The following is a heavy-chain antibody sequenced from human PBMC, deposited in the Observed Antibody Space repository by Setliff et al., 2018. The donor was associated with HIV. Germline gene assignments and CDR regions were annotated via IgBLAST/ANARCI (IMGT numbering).Heavy chain of an antibody. CDR1: GYTFTGYY. V-gene: IGHV1-2*02. CDR2: INPNSGGT. CDR3: ARVFNGRDGYYNLRSQS. D-gene: IGHD1-26*01. J-gene: IGHJ1*01. Sequence: ASVKVSCKASGYTFTGYYMQWVRQAPGQGLEWMGWINPNSGGTNYAQKFQDRVIMTRDTSISTAYMELSSLRSDDTAVYYCARVFNGRDGYYNLRSQSWGQGTLFTVSS.